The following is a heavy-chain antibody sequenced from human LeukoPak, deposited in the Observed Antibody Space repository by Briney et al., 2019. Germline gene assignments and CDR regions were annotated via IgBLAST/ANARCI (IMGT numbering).Heavy chain of an antibody. V-gene: IGHV4-34*01. D-gene: IGHD3-3*01. CDR2: INHSGST. CDR3: ARAYYDFWSGYAKPLDY. CDR1: GGSFSGYY. Sequence: SETLSLTCAAYGGSFSGYYWSWIRQPPGKGLEWIGEINHSGSTNYNPSLKSRVTISVDTSKNQFSLKLGSVTAADTAVYYCARAYYDFWSGYAKPLDYWGQGTLVTVSS. J-gene: IGHJ4*02.